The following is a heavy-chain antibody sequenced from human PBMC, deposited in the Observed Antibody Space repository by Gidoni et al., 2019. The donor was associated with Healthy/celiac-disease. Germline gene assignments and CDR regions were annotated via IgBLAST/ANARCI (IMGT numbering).Heavy chain of an antibody. D-gene: IGHD5-12*01. CDR3: ARDRWLRSVAFDI. V-gene: IGHV3-21*01. CDR2: ISSSSSYI. J-gene: IGHJ3*02. CDR1: GFNFSSYS. Sequence: EVQLVESGGGLVKPGGSLRLSCAASGFNFSSYSMNWVRQAPGQGLEWVSSISSSSSYIYYADSVKGRFTISRDNAKNSLYLQMNSLRAEDTAVYYCARDRWLRSVAFDIWGQGTMVTVSS.